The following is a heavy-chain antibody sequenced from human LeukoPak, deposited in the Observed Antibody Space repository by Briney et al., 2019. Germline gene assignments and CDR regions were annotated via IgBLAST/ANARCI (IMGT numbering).Heavy chain of an antibody. Sequence: PGGSLRLSCAASGFTFSSYAMHWVRQAPGKGLEWVAVISYDGSNKYYADSVRGRFTISRDNSKSTLSLQMNSLSAEDTAIYYCATYRQVLLPFESWGQGTLVTVSS. V-gene: IGHV3-30*04. J-gene: IGHJ4*02. D-gene: IGHD2-8*02. CDR3: ATYRQVLLPFES. CDR1: GFTFSSYA. CDR2: ISYDGSNK.